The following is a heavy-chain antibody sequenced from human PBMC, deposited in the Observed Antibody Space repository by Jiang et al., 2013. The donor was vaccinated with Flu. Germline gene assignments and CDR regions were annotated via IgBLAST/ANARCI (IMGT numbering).Heavy chain of an antibody. CDR1: GFTFSSYA. V-gene: IGHV3-30*04. CDR3: VRAAAGTGGWYYFDY. Sequence: LSCAASGFTFSSYAMHWVRQAPGKGLEWVAVISYDGSNKYYADSVKGRFTISRDNSKNTLYLQMNSLRAEDTAVYYCVRAAAGTGGWYYFDYWGQGTLVTVSS. J-gene: IGHJ4*02. CDR2: ISYDGSNK. D-gene: IGHD6-13*01.